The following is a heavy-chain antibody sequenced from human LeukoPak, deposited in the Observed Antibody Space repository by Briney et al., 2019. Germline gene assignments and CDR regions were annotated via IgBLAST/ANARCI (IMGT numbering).Heavy chain of an antibody. V-gene: IGHV4-4*02. CDR3: ASSSGDYALDC. Sequence: SGTLSLTCAVSGGPIISGNWWSWVRQPPGKGPEWIGEIYHSESTNFNPSLNNRVTMSVDKSKNQFSLKLTSVTAADTAVYYCASSSGDYALDCWGQGTLVTVSS. CDR1: GGPIISGNW. J-gene: IGHJ4*02. D-gene: IGHD4-17*01. CDR2: IYHSEST.